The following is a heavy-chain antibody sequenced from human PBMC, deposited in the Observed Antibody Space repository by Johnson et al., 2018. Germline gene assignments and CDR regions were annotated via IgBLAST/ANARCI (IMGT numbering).Heavy chain of an antibody. D-gene: IGHD1-1*01. CDR3: TTARPELARRSADAFDS. V-gene: IGHV3-15*01. CDR2: IKSKTDGGTT. Sequence: EVQLVESGGGLVKPGGSLRLSCAASGFTFSNAWMSWVRQAPGKGLEWVGRIKSKTDGGTTDYAAPVKGRFTISREYSKNTLYRQMNSLKTEDTAVDYCTTARPELARRSADAFDSWGEGTMVTVSS. CDR1: GFTFSNAW. J-gene: IGHJ3*02.